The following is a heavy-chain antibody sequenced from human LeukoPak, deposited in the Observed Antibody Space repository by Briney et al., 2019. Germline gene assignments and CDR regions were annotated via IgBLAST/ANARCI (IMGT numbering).Heavy chain of an antibody. CDR2: TNPSGGST. V-gene: IGHV1-46*01. Sequence: GASVKVSCKASGYTFTSYYMHWVRQAPGQGLEWMGITNPSGGSTSYAQKFQGRVTMTRDTSTSTVYMELSSLRSEDTAVYYCARDVIRGYCSSTSCQPGDGFDYWGQGTLVTVSS. D-gene: IGHD2-2*01. J-gene: IGHJ4*02. CDR1: GYTFTSYY. CDR3: ARDVIRGYCSSTSCQPGDGFDY.